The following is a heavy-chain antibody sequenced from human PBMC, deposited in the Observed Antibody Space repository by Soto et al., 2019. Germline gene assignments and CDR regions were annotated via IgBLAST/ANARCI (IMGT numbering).Heavy chain of an antibody. J-gene: IGHJ6*02. V-gene: IGHV1-24*01. CDR2: FDPEDGET. D-gene: IGHD3-10*01. CDR1: GYTLTELS. Sequence: ASVKVSCKVCGYTLTELSMHWVRQAPGKGLEWMGGFDPEDGETIYAQKFQGRVTMTEDTSTDTAYMELSSLRSEDTAVYYCASVSVGELSVYYGMDVWGQGTTVTVSS. CDR3: ASVSVGELSVYYGMDV.